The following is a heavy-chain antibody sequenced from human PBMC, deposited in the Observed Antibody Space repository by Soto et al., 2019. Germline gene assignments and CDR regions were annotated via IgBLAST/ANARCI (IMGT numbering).Heavy chain of an antibody. CDR1: GGSISSSSYY. CDR3: ARLSPLILAGTSYYHSMDV. V-gene: IGHV4-39*07. Sequence: TSETLSLTCTVSGGSISSSSYYWGWIRQPPGKGLEWIGSIYYSGYTYYNPSLKSRVTISVDTSKNQFSLNLRSVTAADTAVYYCARLSPLILAGTSYYHSMDVWGQGAPVTVSS. CDR2: IYYSGYT. J-gene: IGHJ6*02. D-gene: IGHD6-13*01.